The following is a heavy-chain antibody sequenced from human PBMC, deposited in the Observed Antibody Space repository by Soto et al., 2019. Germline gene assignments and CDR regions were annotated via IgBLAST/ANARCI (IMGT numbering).Heavy chain of an antibody. CDR3: ARGAINYYYGNG. Sequence: GGSLRLSXAASGFTFSDYWMHWVRQAPGKGLEWVSRIKRDGSTTNYADSVKGRFTISRDNAKNTLYLEMNSLRVEDTADYYCARGAINYYYGNGWAKGTTVTVS. CDR2: IKRDGSTT. V-gene: IGHV3-74*01. J-gene: IGHJ6*03. CDR1: GFTFSDYW.